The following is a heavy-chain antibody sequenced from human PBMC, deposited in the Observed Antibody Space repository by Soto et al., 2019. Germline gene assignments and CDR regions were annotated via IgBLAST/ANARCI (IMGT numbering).Heavy chain of an antibody. J-gene: IGHJ4*02. V-gene: IGHV5-51*01. Sequence: PGESLKISWKGAGYSFTSYWIGWVRQMPGKGLEWMGIIYPGDSDTRYSPSFQGQVTISADKSISTAYLQWSSLKASDTAMYYCARRKGDNYYGSGSSMDYWGQGTPVTVSS. CDR3: ARRKGDNYYGSGSSMDY. D-gene: IGHD3-10*01. CDR2: IYPGDSDT. CDR1: GYSFTSYW.